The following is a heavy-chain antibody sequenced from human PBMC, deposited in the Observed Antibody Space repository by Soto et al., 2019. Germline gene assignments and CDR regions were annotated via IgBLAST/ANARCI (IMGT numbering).Heavy chain of an antibody. J-gene: IGHJ6*03. V-gene: IGHV3-9*01. CDR3: AKDINHCSGGSCYSGHYYYYYMDV. CDR2: ISWNSGSI. CDR1: GFTFDDYA. D-gene: IGHD2-15*01. Sequence: GGSLRLSCAASGFTFDDYAMHWVRQAPGKGLEWVSGISWNSGSIGYADSVKGRFTISRDNAKNSLYLQMNSLRAEDTALYYCAKDINHCSGGSCYSGHYYYYYMDVWGKGTTVTVSS.